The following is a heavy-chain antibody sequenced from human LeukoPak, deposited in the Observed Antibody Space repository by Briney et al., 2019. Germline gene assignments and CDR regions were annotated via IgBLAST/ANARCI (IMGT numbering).Heavy chain of an antibody. Sequence: QTGGSLRLSCAASGFTFSSYAMSWVRQAPGKGLEWVSAISGSGGSTYYADSVKGRFTISRDNSKNTLYLQMNSLRAEDTAVYYCAKLLWFGELLSLSWFDPWGQGTLVTVSS. CDR1: GFTFSSYA. J-gene: IGHJ5*02. CDR2: ISGSGGST. V-gene: IGHV3-23*01. D-gene: IGHD3-10*01. CDR3: AKLLWFGELLSLSWFDP.